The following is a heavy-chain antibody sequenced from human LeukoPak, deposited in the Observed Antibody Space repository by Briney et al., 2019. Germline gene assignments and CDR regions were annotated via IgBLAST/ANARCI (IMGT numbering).Heavy chain of an antibody. D-gene: IGHD3-22*01. CDR1: GGSISSYY. CDR2: IYTSRST. CDR3: ARGYYDSSGYYYESDWFDP. J-gene: IGHJ5*02. V-gene: IGHV4-4*07. Sequence: SETLSLTCTVSGGSISSYYWSWIRQPAGKGLEWIGRIYTSRSTNYNPSLKSRVTMSVDTSKNQFSLKLSSVTAADTAVYYCARGYYDSSGYYYESDWFDPWGQGTLVTVSS.